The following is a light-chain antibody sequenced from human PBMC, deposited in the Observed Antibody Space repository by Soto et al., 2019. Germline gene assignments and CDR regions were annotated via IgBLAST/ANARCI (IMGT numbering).Light chain of an antibody. CDR2: EVS. Sequence: QSVLTQPASVSGSPGQSITISCTGTSSDVGSYNLVSWYQQHPGKAPKLMIYEVSKRPSGVSNRFSGSKSGNTASLTISGLQAEDEADYYCSSYTSSSTYVFGTGTKVT. J-gene: IGLJ1*01. CDR1: SSDVGSYNL. V-gene: IGLV2-14*02. CDR3: SSYTSSSTYV.